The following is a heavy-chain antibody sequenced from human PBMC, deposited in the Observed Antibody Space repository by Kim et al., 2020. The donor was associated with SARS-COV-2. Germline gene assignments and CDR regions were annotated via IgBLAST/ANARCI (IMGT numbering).Heavy chain of an antibody. J-gene: IGHJ6*02. CDR3: AYGRVLLWFGAYYYGMDV. CDR2: ISGSGGST. CDR1: GFTFSSYA. Sequence: GVSLRLSCAASGFTFSSYAMSWVRQAPGKGLEWVSAISGSGGSTYYADSVKGRFTISRDNSKNTLYLQMNSLRAEDTAVYYCAYGRVLLWFGAYYYGMDVWGQGTTVTVSS. D-gene: IGHD3-10*01. V-gene: IGHV3-23*01.